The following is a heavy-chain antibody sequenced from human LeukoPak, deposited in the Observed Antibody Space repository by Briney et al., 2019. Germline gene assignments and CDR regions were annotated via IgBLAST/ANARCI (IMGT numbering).Heavy chain of an antibody. CDR1: GFTFSDYN. CDR2: IGPSGDDK. J-gene: IGHJ4*02. D-gene: IGHD6-19*01. Sequence: KAGGSLRLSCTASGFTFSDYNMNWIRQAPGKGLEWVSYIGPSGDDKFYADSVKGRFTISRDNAKQSLFLQMNSLGVEDTAVYYCARYISGRHKGFDYWGQGTLVTISS. V-gene: IGHV3-11*01. CDR3: ARYISGRHKGFDY.